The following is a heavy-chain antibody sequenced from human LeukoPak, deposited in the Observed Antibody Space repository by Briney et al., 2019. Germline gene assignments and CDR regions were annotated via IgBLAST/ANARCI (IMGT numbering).Heavy chain of an antibody. J-gene: IGHJ6*03. CDR2: IWYDGSNK. D-gene: IGHD2-2*01. Sequence: PGRSLRLSCAASRFTFSSYGMHWVRQAPGKGLEWVAVIWYDGSNKYYADSVKGRFTISRDNSKNTLYLQMNSLRAEDTAVYYCAKGNGNVVPATYYMDVWGKGTTVTVSS. V-gene: IGHV3-33*06. CDR1: RFTFSSYG. CDR3: AKGNGNVVPATYYMDV.